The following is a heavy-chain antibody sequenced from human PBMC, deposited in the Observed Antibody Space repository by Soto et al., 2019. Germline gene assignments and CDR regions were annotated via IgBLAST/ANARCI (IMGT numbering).Heavy chain of an antibody. Sequence: QVQLVQSGAEVKKPGSSVKVSCKASGGTFSSYAISWVRQAPGQGLEWMGGIIPIFGTANYAQKFQGRVTIPADESTSTAYMELSSLRSEDTSVYYCASDVQGLDFWIGYVHTNWFDPLGQGTLVTVSS. CDR2: IIPIFGTA. D-gene: IGHD3-3*01. CDR1: GGTFSSYA. V-gene: IGHV1-69*01. J-gene: IGHJ5*02. CDR3: ASDVQGLDFWIGYVHTNWFDP.